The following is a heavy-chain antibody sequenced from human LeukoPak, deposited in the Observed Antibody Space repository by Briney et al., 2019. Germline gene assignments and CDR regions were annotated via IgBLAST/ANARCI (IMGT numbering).Heavy chain of an antibody. Sequence: GGSLRLSCAASGFTFSSYGMHWVRQAPGKGLEWVAFIRYDGSNKYYADSVKGRVIISRDNSKNTLYLQMNSLRAEDTAVYYCVKGPNRPYYFDYWGQGTLVTVSS. CDR1: GFTFSSYG. V-gene: IGHV3-30*02. CDR2: IRYDGSNK. CDR3: VKGPNRPYYFDY. D-gene: IGHD1-14*01. J-gene: IGHJ4*02.